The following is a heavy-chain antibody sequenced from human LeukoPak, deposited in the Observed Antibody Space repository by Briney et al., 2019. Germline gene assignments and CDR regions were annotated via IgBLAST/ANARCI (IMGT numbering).Heavy chain of an antibody. V-gene: IGHV3-21*01. D-gene: IGHD3-22*01. CDR1: GFTFSSYS. CDR3: ARFSNYYDSSGSD. Sequence: PGGSLRLSCAASGFTFSSYSMNWVRQAPGKGLEWVPSISSSSSYIYYADSVKGRFTISRDNAKNSLYLQMNSLRAEDTAVYYCARFSNYYDSSGSDWGQGTLVTVSS. CDR2: ISSSSSYI. J-gene: IGHJ4*02.